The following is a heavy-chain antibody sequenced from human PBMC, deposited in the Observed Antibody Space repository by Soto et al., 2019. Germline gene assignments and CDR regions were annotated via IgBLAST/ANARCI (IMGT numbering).Heavy chain of an antibody. Sequence: QLQLLESGPGLVKASETLSLTCNVSGGSISTSRSYWAWIRQPPGKGLEWLANIFYSGSTYYNPSLASRVTVSVDTSKNESSLKLRCVTAADTAVYYCARQPTTGDTDLWFDPWGQGTLVTVSS. CDR3: ARQPTTGDTDLWFDP. CDR1: GGSISTSRSY. V-gene: IGHV4-39*01. D-gene: IGHD2-21*01. CDR2: IFYSGST. J-gene: IGHJ5*02.